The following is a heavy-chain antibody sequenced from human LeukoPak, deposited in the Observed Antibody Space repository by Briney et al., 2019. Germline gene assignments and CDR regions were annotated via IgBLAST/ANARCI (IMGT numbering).Heavy chain of an antibody. Sequence: ASVKVSCKASGYTFTGYYMHWVRQAPGQGLEWMGWINPNSGGTNYAQKFQGRVTMTRDTSISTAYMELSRLRSDDTAVYYCARDNLSPYCSGGSCSNWFDPWGQGTLVTVSS. CDR2: INPNSGGT. V-gene: IGHV1-2*02. D-gene: IGHD2-15*01. CDR3: ARDNLSPYCSGGSCSNWFDP. CDR1: GYTFTGYY. J-gene: IGHJ5*02.